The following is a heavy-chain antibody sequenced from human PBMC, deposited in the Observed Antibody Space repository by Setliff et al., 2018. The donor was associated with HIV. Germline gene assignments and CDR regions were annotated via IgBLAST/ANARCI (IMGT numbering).Heavy chain of an antibody. J-gene: IGHJ4*02. V-gene: IGHV3-43*01. Sequence: PGGSLRLSCAASGFTFDDYTMHWVRQAPGKGLEWVSLISWDGGSTYYADSVKGRFTISRDNAKNSLYLQMNSLRAEDTAVYYCATDRGTYWGQGTLVTVS. CDR2: ISWDGGST. D-gene: IGHD1-7*01. CDR3: ATDRGTY. CDR1: GFTFDDYT.